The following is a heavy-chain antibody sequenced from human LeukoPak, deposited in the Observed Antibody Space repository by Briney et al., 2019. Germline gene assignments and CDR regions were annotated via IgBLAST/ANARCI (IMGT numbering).Heavy chain of an antibody. D-gene: IGHD3-10*01. CDR3: AKVVGLWFGELSYFDY. CDR1: GFTFSSYA. Sequence: GGSLRLSCAASGFTFSSYAMSWVRQAPGKGLEWVSAISGSGGSTYYADSVKGRFTISRDNSKNTLYLQMNSLRAEDTAVYYCAKVVGLWFGELSYFDYWGQGTLVTVSS. V-gene: IGHV3-23*01. J-gene: IGHJ4*02. CDR2: ISGSGGST.